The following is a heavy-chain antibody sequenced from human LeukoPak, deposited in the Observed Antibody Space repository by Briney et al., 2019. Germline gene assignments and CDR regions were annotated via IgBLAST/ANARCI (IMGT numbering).Heavy chain of an antibody. CDR1: GGSISSYY. V-gene: IGHV4-4*07. Sequence: SETLSLTCTVSGGSISSYYWSWIRQPARKGLEWIGRIYSSGSTNYSPSLKGRVTMSVDTSKNQFSLKMTSMTAADTAVYYCARRGDYGGGHDYWGQGTLVTVSS. CDR3: ARRGDYGGGHDY. D-gene: IGHD4/OR15-4a*01. CDR2: IYSSGST. J-gene: IGHJ4*02.